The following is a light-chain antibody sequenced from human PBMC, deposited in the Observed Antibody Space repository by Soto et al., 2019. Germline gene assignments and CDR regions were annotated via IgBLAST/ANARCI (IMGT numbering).Light chain of an antibody. CDR2: KAS. J-gene: IGKJ1*01. Sequence: QVAQPHTRLSSCWGGGLTSTGGASESISTWLAWYQQKPGKAPNLLIYKASSLESGVPSRFSGSGSGTEFTLTISSLQPDDFATYYCHQYNTYSWTFGQGTKVDI. CDR3: HQYNTYSWT. CDR1: ESISTW. V-gene: IGKV1-5*03.